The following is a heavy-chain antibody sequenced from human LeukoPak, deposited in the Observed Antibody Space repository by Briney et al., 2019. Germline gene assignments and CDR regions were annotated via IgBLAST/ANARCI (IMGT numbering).Heavy chain of an antibody. Sequence: SQTLSLTCSVSGGSISSGSYSWNWIRQPAGKGLEWIGYIYYSGNTNYNPSLKSRVTISVDTSKNQFSLKLSSVTAADTAVYYCASYDSWSNYAFDFWGQGTLVTVSS. CDR3: ASYDSWSNYAFDF. CDR1: GGSISSGSYS. V-gene: IGHV4-61*10. J-gene: IGHJ3*01. D-gene: IGHD1-26*01. CDR2: IYYSGNT.